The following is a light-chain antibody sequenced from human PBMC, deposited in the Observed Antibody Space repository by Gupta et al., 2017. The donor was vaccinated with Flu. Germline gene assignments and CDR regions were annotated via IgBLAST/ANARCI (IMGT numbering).Light chain of an antibody. V-gene: IGKV1-5*03. CDR1: QTVPTW. CDR2: KTS. Sequence: DIQLTQSPSTLSASVGDRVTITCRASQTVPTWLAWYQHKPGKAPKLLIYKTSNLQSGVPSRFSGSGSGTEFSLTISSLQADDFATYYCQRYYPYSTFTFGGGTKVEI. J-gene: IGKJ4*01. CDR3: QRYYPYSTFT.